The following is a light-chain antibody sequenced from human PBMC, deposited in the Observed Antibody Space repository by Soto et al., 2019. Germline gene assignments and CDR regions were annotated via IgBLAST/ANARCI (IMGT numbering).Light chain of an antibody. Sequence: QPVLTQPPSVSGAPGQRVTISCTGSSSNIGAGYDVHWYQQLPGTAPKLLISGNSNRPSGVPDRFSGSKSGTSASLAITGXXXXXXXXXXCQSYDSSLSGRVFGTGTKLTVL. J-gene: IGLJ1*01. V-gene: IGLV1-40*01. CDR2: GNS. CDR3: QSYDSSLSGRV. CDR1: SSNIGAGYD.